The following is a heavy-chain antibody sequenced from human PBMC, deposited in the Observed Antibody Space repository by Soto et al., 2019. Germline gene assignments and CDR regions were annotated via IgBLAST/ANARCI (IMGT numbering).Heavy chain of an antibody. CDR2: IYYSGIT. CDR1: GGSISSSSYY. J-gene: IGHJ6*04. D-gene: IGHD2-2*01. V-gene: IGHV4-39*01. Sequence: SETLSLTCSVSGGSISSSSYYWGWIRQPPGKGLEWIGSIYYSGITHYSPSLKSRVTLSVDASKNQFSLKLNSVTATATAVYYCARIYFAPRSRSSGCYCSSEISGKGKKGTVSS. CDR3: ARIYFAPRSRSSGCYCSSEI.